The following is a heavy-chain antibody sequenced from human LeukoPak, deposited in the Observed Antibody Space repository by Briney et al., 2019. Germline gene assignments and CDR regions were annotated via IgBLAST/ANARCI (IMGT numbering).Heavy chain of an antibody. D-gene: IGHD4-17*01. V-gene: IGHV3-23*01. CDR2: ISASGGST. CDR3: ARASRGETTFL. J-gene: IGHJ4*02. Sequence: GGSLRLSCAASGFTFSSYAMSWVRQAPGRGLEWVSAISASGGSTFYADSVKGRFTISRDNSKNTLYLQMNSLRAEDTAVYYCARASRGETTFLWGQGTLVTVSS. CDR1: GFTFSSYA.